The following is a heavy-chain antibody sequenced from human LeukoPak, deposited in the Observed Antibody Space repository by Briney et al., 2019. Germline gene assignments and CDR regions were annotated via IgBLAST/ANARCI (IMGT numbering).Heavy chain of an antibody. CDR1: GFTFSSYG. CDR3: AKRRGYYGSGVNTYYFDY. D-gene: IGHD3-10*01. J-gene: IGHJ4*02. Sequence: GGSLRLSCAASGFTFSSYGMHWVRQAPGKGLEWVAFIRHDGSNKYYADSVKGRFTISRDNSKNTLYLQMNSLRAEDTAVYYCAKRRGYYGSGVNTYYFDYWGQGTLVTVSS. CDR2: IRHDGSNK. V-gene: IGHV3-30*02.